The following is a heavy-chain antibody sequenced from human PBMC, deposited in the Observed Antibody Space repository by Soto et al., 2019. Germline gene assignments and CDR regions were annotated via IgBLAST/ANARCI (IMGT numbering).Heavy chain of an antibody. CDR3: ARQSSRRITIFGVPRLYGMDV. D-gene: IGHD3-3*01. J-gene: IGHJ6*02. CDR1: GGSISSSSYY. CDR2: IYYSGST. Sequence: SETLSLTCTVSGGSISSSSYYWGWIRRPPGKGLEWIGSIYYSGSTYYNPSLKSRVTISVDTSKNQFSLKLSSVTAADTAVYYCARQSSRRITIFGVPRLYGMDVWGQGTTVTVSS. V-gene: IGHV4-39*01.